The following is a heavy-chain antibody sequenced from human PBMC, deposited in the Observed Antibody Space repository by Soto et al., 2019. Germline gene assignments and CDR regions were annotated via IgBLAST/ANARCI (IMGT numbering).Heavy chain of an antibody. D-gene: IGHD3-3*01. CDR1: GFTFSDYY. CDR2: ISGSRNYT. V-gene: IGHV3-11*05. J-gene: IGHJ4*02. CDR3: AKAPRGGVIITTFSAHIDS. Sequence: GGSLRLSCAASGFTFSDYYMTWIRQAPGKGLKWVSFISGSRNYTDYADSVKGRFTISRDNAKNSLYLEMNSLRVEDTAVYYCAKAPRGGVIITTFSAHIDSWGQGTLVTVSS.